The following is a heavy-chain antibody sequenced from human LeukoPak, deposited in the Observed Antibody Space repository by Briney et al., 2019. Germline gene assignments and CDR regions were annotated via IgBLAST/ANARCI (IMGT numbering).Heavy chain of an antibody. J-gene: IGHJ4*02. CDR1: GSTFSSYA. CDR2: ISDGAGST. V-gene: IGHV3-23*01. Sequence: GGSLRLSCAASGSTFSSYAMSWVRQAPGQGLEWVSAISDGAGSTYYADSVKGRFTISRDNSKNTLYLQMNSLRADDTAVYYCAKRIEYSSSSAYFDFWGQGTLVTVSS. CDR3: AKRIEYSSSSAYFDF. D-gene: IGHD6-6*01.